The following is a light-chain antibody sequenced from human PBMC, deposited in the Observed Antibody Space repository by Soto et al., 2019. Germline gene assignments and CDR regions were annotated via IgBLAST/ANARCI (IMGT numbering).Light chain of an antibody. Sequence: QSALTQPASVSGSPGQSITISCTGTSGDVGGYYYVSWYQQLPGKAPKLMISEVSNRPSGVSNRFSGSKSGNTASLTISGLQDEDEADYSCSSYTAGGTIFGTGTKLTVL. CDR1: SGDVGGYYY. CDR3: SSYTAGGTI. CDR2: EVS. V-gene: IGLV2-14*01. J-gene: IGLJ1*01.